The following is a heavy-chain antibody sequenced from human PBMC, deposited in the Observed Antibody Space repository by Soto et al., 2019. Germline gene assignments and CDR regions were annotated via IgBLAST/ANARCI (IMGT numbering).Heavy chain of an antibody. CDR3: ARDSITVAANYFDY. CDR1: GGSIRSSTYY. Sequence: SETLSLTCTVSGGSIRSSTYYWGWIRQPPGKGLEWIGSIYYSGSTHNTPSLKSRVTMSVDTYTNQFSLKLNSVTAADTAVYYCARDSITVAANYFDYWGQGTLVTVSS. V-gene: IGHV4-39*02. CDR2: IYYSGST. D-gene: IGHD3-3*01. J-gene: IGHJ4*02.